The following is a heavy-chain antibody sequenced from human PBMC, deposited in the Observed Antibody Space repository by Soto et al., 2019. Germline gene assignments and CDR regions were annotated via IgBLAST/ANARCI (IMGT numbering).Heavy chain of an antibody. Sequence: GGSLRLSCAASGFTFSDYYMSWIRQAPGKGLEWVSYISSSGSTIYYADSVKGRFTISRDNAKNSLYLQMNSLRAEDTAVYYCASLPELELRPKRAGSIKLPDLWGQGTLVTVSS. J-gene: IGHJ4*02. CDR2: ISSSGSTI. CDR3: ASLPELELRPKRAGSIKLPDL. V-gene: IGHV3-11*01. D-gene: IGHD1-7*01. CDR1: GFTFSDYY.